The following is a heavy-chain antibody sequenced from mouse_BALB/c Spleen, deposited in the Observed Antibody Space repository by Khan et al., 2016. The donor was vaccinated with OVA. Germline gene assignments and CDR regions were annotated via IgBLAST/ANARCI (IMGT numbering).Heavy chain of an antibody. J-gene: IGHJ2*01. Sequence: VQLQQSGAELAKPGASVKMSCKASGYTFINYGILWVKQRPGQGLEWIGYINPSTGYTEYNQNFKDKATLTADKSYSTAYMQLSSLTSEDSAVYYCARRGLRWDFDYWGQGTTLTVSS. CDR3: ARRGLRWDFDY. D-gene: IGHD1-1*01. CDR2: INPSTGYT. V-gene: IGHV1-4*01. CDR1: GYTFINYG.